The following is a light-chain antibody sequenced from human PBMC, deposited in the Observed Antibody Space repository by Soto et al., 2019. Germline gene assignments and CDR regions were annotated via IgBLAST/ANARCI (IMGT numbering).Light chain of an antibody. J-gene: IGLJ1*01. CDR3: SSHTGSGTYV. V-gene: IGLV2-14*01. CDR2: DVY. Sequence: QSLLTQPAAVSGSPGQAITISCSGTCTYTVLYNYVFWYQQPPGKAPKLMIYDVYNRPSGVSYRFSGSKSGNTAYLTISGLQAEDEADYYCSSHTGSGTYVFGTGTKVTVL. CDR1: CTYTVLYNY.